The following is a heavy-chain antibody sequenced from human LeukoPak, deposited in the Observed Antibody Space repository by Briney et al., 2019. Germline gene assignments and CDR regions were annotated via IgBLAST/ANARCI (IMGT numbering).Heavy chain of an antibody. CDR1: GYTFTSYG. D-gene: IGHD5-18*01. CDR2: ISAYNGNT. J-gene: IGHJ4*02. CDR3: ARLRDTAMVTAFDY. Sequence: ASVKVSCKASGYTFTSYGISWVRQAPGQGLEWMGWISAYNGNTNYAQKFQGRVTMTRDTSISTAYMELSRLRSDDTAVYYCARLRDTAMVTAFDYWGQGTLVTVSS. V-gene: IGHV1-18*01.